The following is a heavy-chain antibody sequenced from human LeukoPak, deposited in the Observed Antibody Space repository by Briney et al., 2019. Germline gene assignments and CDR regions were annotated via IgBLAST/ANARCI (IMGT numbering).Heavy chain of an antibody. V-gene: IGHV3-23*01. D-gene: IGHD6-13*01. CDR2: ISGSGGNT. CDR3: AKGLRGSSYDY. Sequence: GGSLRLSCAASGFTFNNFAMSWVRQAPGKGLEWVSGISGSGGNTHYADPVKGRFTISRDNSKNTLYLQMNSLRAEDTAVYYCAKGLRGSSYDYWGQGTLVTVSS. CDR1: GFTFNNFA. J-gene: IGHJ4*02.